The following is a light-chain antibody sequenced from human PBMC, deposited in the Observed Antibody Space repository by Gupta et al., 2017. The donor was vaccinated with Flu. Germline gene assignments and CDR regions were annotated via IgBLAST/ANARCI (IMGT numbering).Light chain of an antibody. CDR2: GAS. J-gene: IGKJ1*01. V-gene: IGKV3-15*01. CDR1: QSVSSK. Sequence: EIVLTQSPVTLSVSPGERATLSCRASQSVSSKLAWYQQKPGQAPRLLIYGASTRATGIPARFSGSGSGREFTLTISSLQSEDFAVYYWQQYNNWPPWTFGQGTKVEIK. CDR3: QQYNNWPPWT.